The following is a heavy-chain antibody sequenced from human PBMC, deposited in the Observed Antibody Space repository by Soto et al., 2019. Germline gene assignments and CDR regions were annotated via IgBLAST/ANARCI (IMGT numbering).Heavy chain of an antibody. J-gene: IGHJ6*02. V-gene: IGHV3-74*01. CDR1: GFTFSSYW. CDR2: MNEDGGTT. CDR3: ASDLSGRADV. D-gene: IGHD3-10*01. Sequence: GSLRLSCAASGFTFSSYWMHWVRQAPGKGLVWVSRMNEDGGTTDYADSVKGRFTISRDNAKNTLYLQMNSLRVEDTAVYYCASDLSGRADVWGQGTTVSVSS.